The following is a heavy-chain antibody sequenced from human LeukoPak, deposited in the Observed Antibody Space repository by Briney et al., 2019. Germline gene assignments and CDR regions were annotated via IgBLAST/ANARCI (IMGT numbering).Heavy chain of an antibody. D-gene: IGHD3-16*02. CDR3: ARDPGVDYDYVWGSNRSAYQFDY. CDR1: GGTFSSYA. V-gene: IGHV1-69*05. Sequence: SVKVPCKASGGTFSSYAISWVRQAPGQGLEWMGRIIPTFGTANYAQKFQGRVTITTDESTSTAYMELSSLRSEDTAVYYCARDPGVDYDYVWGSNRSAYQFDYWGQGTLVTVSS. CDR2: IIPTFGTA. J-gene: IGHJ4*02.